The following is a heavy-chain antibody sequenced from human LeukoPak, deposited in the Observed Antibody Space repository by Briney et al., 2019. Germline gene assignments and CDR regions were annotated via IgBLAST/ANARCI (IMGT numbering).Heavy chain of an antibody. V-gene: IGHV4-31*11. D-gene: IGHD2-15*01. J-gene: IGHJ6*02. CDR3: ARDREFYCSGGSCYSNRDYYGMDV. CDR2: IYYSGST. CDR1: GGSISSGGYS. Sequence: SETLSLTCAVSGGSISSGGYSWSWIRQHPGKGLEWIGYIYYSGSTYYNPSLKSRVTISVDTSKNQFSLKLSSVTAADTAVYYCARDREFYCSGGSCYSNRDYYGMDVWGQGTTVTVSS.